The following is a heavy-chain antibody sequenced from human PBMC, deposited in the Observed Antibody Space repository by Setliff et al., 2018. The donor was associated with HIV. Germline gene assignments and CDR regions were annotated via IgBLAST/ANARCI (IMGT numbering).Heavy chain of an antibody. D-gene: IGHD6-6*01. Sequence: GASVKVSCKASGGTFSSYAISWVRQAPGQGLEWMGGIIPIFGTANYAQKFQGRVTITTDESTSTAYMELSSLRSEDTAVCYCARSSIAARNGAFDIWGQGTMVTVSS. V-gene: IGHV1-69*05. CDR1: GGTFSSYA. J-gene: IGHJ3*02. CDR2: IIPIFGTA. CDR3: ARSSIAARNGAFDI.